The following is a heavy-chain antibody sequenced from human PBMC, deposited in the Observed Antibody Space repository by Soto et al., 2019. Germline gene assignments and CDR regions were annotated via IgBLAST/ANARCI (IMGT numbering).Heavy chain of an antibody. CDR1: GYTFTSHD. CDR3: PTGNRYSSVGTCNGQRGYPLSY. CDR2: MNPNSGNS. D-gene: IGHD2-15*01. Sequence: ASVKVSCKASGYTFTSHDIHWVRHATGQRHEGMGWMNPNSGNSGYAQKFQGRVTMTRNTSISTAYMELSILRYEDMSVYHCPTGNRYSSVGTCNGQRGYPLSYWGQGSLVIVSS. V-gene: IGHV1-8*01. J-gene: IGHJ4*02.